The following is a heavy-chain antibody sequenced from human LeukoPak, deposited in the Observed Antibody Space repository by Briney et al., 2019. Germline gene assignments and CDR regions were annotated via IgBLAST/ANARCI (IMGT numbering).Heavy chain of an antibody. V-gene: IGHV3-21*01. CDR3: ARDERAPHYYGNSGY. D-gene: IGHD3-3*01. J-gene: IGHJ4*02. CDR1: GFTFSSYS. CDR2: ISSSSSYI. Sequence: PGGSLRLSCAASGFTFSSYSMNWVRQAPGKGLEWVPSISSSSSYIYYADSVKGRFTISRENAKNSLYLQMNSLRAEDTAVYYCARDERAPHYYGNSGYWGQGTLVTVSS.